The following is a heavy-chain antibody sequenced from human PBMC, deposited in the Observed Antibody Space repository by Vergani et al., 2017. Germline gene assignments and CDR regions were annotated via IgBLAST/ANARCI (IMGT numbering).Heavy chain of an antibody. CDR1: GFTSSYYG. Sequence: QVHLVESGGGVVQPGRSLRLSRVVSGFTSSYYGMHWVRQAPGKGLEWVAFIQKDGIDKFYADSVRGRFTISRDISKNTLYLEMNSLSAEDTALYHCVKDHPVFDEWGRGTLVSVS. J-gene: IGHJ4*02. CDR3: VKDHPVFDE. CDR2: IQKDGIDK. V-gene: IGHV3-30*18.